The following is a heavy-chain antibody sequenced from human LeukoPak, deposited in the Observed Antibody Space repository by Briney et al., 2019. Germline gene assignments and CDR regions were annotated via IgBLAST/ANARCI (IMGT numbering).Heavy chain of an antibody. CDR3: AKDPNGDYIGTFDI. D-gene: IGHD4-17*01. CDR2: ISGSGGST. CDR1: KFNFNSYG. J-gene: IGHJ3*02. Sequence: GGSLRLSCTASKFNFNSYGMTWVRQAPGKGLEWVSSISGSGGSTQYAASVQGRFTISRDNSKNTLYLQMNSLRAEDTAVYYCAKDPNGDYIGTFDIWGQGTMVTVSS. V-gene: IGHV3-23*01.